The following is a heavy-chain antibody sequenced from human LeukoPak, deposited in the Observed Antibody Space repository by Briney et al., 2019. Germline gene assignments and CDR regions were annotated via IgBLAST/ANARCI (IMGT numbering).Heavy chain of an antibody. CDR3: ARWLLVVVPAPGYYYSMDV. D-gene: IGHD2-2*01. CDR1: GGSISSYY. V-gene: IGHV4-59*01. Sequence: QSSETLSLTCTVSGGSISSYYWSWILQPPGKGLEWIGYIYYSGSTNYNPSLKSRVTISVDTSKNQFSLKLSPVTAADTAVYYCARWLLVVVPAPGYYYSMDVWGQGTTVTVSS. CDR2: IYYSGST. J-gene: IGHJ6*02.